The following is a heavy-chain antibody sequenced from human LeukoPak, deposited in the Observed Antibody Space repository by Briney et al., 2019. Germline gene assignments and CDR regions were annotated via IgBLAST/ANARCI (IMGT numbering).Heavy chain of an antibody. CDR2: ISSSSSYI. D-gene: IGHD6-13*01. CDR3: ARGGRYSSSWFDY. Sequence: GGSLRLSCAASGFTFSSYAMSWVRQAPGKGLEWVSSISSSSSYIYYADSVKGRFTISRDNAKNSLYLQMNSLRAEDTAVYYCARGGRYSSSWFDYWGQGTLVTVSS. J-gene: IGHJ4*02. CDR1: GFTFSSYA. V-gene: IGHV3-21*01.